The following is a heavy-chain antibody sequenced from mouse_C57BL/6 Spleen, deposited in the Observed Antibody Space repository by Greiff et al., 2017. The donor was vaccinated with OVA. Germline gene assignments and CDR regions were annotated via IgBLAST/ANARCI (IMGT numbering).Heavy chain of an antibody. J-gene: IGHJ4*01. CDR2: IYPGSGST. CDR1: GYTFTSYW. Sequence: QVQLKQPGAELVKPGASVKMSCKASGYTFTSYWITWVKQRPGQGLEWIGDIYPGSGSTNYNEKFKGKATLTVDTSSSTAYRQLSSLTSKDSAVYYCASYYYGSSYDYYAMDYWGQGTSVTVSS. CDR3: ASYYYGSSYDYYAMDY. V-gene: IGHV1-55*01. D-gene: IGHD1-1*01.